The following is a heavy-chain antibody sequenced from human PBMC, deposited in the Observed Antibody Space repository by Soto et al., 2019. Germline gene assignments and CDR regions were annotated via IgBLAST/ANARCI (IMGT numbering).Heavy chain of an antibody. CDR2: IIPIFGTA. Sequence: ASVKVSCKASGGTFSSYAISWVRQAPGQGLEWMGGIIPIFGTANYAQKFQGRVTITADESTSTAYMELSSLRSEDTAVYYCGRGGRYYDSSGYLNYWGQGTLVTVSS. V-gene: IGHV1-69*13. D-gene: IGHD3-22*01. J-gene: IGHJ4*02. CDR1: GGTFSSYA. CDR3: GRGGRYYDSSGYLNY.